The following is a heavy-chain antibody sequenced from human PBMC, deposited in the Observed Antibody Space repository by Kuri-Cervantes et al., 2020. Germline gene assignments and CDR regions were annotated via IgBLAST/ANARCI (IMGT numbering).Heavy chain of an antibody. D-gene: IGHD3-9*01. V-gene: IGHV1-8*02. J-gene: IGHJ6*02. CDR2: MNPNSGNT. CDR3: ARGPRYFDWLLPQYYYYYGMDV. Sequence: ASVKVSCKASGYTFTSYGISWVRQATGQGLEWMGWMNPNSGNTGYAQKFQGRVTMTRNTSISTAYMELSSLRSEDTAVYYCARGPRYFDWLLPQYYYYYGMDVWGQGTTVTVSS. CDR1: GYTFTSYG.